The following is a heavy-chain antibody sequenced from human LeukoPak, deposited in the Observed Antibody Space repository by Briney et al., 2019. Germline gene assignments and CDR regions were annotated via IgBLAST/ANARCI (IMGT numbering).Heavy chain of an antibody. J-gene: IGHJ6*03. Sequence: SETLSLTCTVSGGSINSGNYYWSWIRQPAGKGLEWMGRIYTSGYTDYNPSLKSRVTISVDTSKNQFSLKLSSVTAADTAVYYCARVAYYYYYYMDVWGKGTTVTVSS. CDR3: ARVAYYYYYYMDV. V-gene: IGHV4-61*02. CDR2: IYTSGYT. CDR1: GGSINSGNYY.